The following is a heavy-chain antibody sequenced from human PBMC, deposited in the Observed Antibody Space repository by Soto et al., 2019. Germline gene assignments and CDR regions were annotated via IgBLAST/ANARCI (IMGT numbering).Heavy chain of an antibody. V-gene: IGHV4-31*03. Sequence: PSETLSLTCTVSGGSISSGGYYWSWIRQHPGKGLEWIGYIYYSGSTYYNPSLKSRVTISVDTSKNQFSLKLSSVTAADTAVYYCARRSRYYDSSGYYGDAFAIWGQGTMVTVSS. CDR1: GGSISSGGYY. D-gene: IGHD3-22*01. CDR3: ARRSRYYDSSGYYGDAFAI. J-gene: IGHJ3*02. CDR2: IYYSGST.